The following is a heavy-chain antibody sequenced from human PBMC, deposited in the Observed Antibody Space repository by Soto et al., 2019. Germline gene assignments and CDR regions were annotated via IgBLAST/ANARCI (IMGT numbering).Heavy chain of an antibody. CDR3: ANDPYYYASGN. Sequence: QVQLVESGGGLVKPGGSLRLSCVASGFTFSDYYMTWIRQPPGKGLEWVSYISGSGTTIHYADSVKGRVTVSRDNARNSLYLQMNSLRAEDTAFYYCANDPYYYASGNWGQGTLVTVSS. CDR2: ISGSGTTI. D-gene: IGHD3-10*01. V-gene: IGHV3-11*01. J-gene: IGHJ4*02. CDR1: GFTFSDYY.